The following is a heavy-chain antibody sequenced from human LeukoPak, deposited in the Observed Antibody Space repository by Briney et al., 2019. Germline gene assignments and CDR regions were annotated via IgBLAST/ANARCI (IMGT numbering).Heavy chain of an antibody. CDR2: ISFDGYKK. J-gene: IGHJ4*02. CDR1: GFTFSSYG. V-gene: IGHV3-30*18. CDR3: AKDIADCTGGSCGGLDY. Sequence: GRSLRLSCAASGFTFSSYGMHWVRQVPGKGLEWEAVISFDGYKKNYANSVKGRFTISRDNSKNTPYLQMNSLRPEDTAVYYCAKDIADCTGGSCGGLDYWGQGSLVTVSS. D-gene: IGHD2-15*01.